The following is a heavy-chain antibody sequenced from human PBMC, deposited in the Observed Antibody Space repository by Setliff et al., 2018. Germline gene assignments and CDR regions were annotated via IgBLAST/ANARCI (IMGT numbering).Heavy chain of an antibody. Sequence: ASAKVSCKASGHSLTSNHFHWGRQAPGKGLEWMGTINPNDGYTIYAPAFQGRVAMTTDTSTGTAYMELSGLTSADTAIYYCIVNMVRPVTGLDSWGPGTLVTVSS. J-gene: IGHJ4*02. CDR1: GHSLTSNH. CDR2: INPNDGYT. V-gene: IGHV1-46*01. D-gene: IGHD2-15*01. CDR3: IVNMVRPVTGLDS.